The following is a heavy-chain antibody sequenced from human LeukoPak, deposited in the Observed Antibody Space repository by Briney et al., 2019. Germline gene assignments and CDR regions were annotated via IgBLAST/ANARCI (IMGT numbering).Heavy chain of an antibody. CDR1: GGTVSSYN. CDR3: ARDLEAGYYDSSGYSVRGAFDY. V-gene: IGHV1-2*02. CDR2: INPNSGGT. D-gene: IGHD3-22*01. Sequence: ASVKVSCKASGGTVSSYNINWVRQAPGQGLEWMGWINPNSGGTNYAQKFQGRVTMTRDTSISTAYMELSRLRSDDTAVYYCARDLEAGYYDSSGYSVRGAFDYWGQGTLVTVSS. J-gene: IGHJ4*02.